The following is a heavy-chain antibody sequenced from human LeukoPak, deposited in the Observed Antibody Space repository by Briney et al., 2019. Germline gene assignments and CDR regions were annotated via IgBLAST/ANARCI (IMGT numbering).Heavy chain of an antibody. CDR2: INPNSGGT. D-gene: IGHD5-18*01. J-gene: IGHJ4*02. CDR3: ARGPAIRGYSYEDY. CDR1: GYTFTGYY. V-gene: IGHV1-2*02. Sequence: ASVKVSCKASGYTFTGYYMHWVRQAPGQGLEWMGWINPNSGGTNYAQKFQGRVTMTRDTSISTAYMELSRLRSDDTAVYYCARGPAIRGYSYEDYWGQGTLVTVSS.